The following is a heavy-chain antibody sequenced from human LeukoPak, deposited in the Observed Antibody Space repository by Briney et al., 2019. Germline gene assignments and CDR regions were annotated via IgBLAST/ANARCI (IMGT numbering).Heavy chain of an antibody. V-gene: IGHV4-34*01. CDR3: ARADIVVVPAAMNYYYYMDV. Sequence: SETLSLTCTVYGESFSPYYWNWIRQPPGKGLKWIGEINHRGSTTYNASLKSRVTISLDTSQNQFSLKLSSVTAADTAVYYCARADIVVVPAAMNYYYYMDVWGKGTTVTVSS. D-gene: IGHD2-2*01. J-gene: IGHJ6*03. CDR1: GESFSPYY. CDR2: INHRGST.